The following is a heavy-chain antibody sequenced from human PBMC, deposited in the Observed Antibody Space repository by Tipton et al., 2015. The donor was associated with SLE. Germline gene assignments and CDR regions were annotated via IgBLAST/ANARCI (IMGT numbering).Heavy chain of an antibody. D-gene: IGHD3-22*01. V-gene: IGHV4-59*08. Sequence: LSCTVSGGSISSYYWSWIRQPPGKGLEWIGYIYYSGSPNYNPSLKSRGTISVDTSKNQFSLKLSSVTAADTAVYYCARRLGSSGFDYWGQGTLVTVSS. CDR2: IYYSGSP. CDR3: ARRLGSSGFDY. J-gene: IGHJ4*02. CDR1: GGSISSYY.